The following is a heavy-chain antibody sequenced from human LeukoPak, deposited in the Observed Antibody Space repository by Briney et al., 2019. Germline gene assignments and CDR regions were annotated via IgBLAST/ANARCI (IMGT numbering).Heavy chain of an antibody. Sequence: SETLSSTCTVLDGSISSYYWSWIRQPAGKGLEWIGRIYTSGSTNYNPSLKSRVTMSVDTSENQLSLKLSSVTAADTAVYYCARVDCSGGSCYSVGAFDIWGQGTMVTVSS. D-gene: IGHD2-15*01. CDR1: DGSISSYY. CDR2: IYTSGST. J-gene: IGHJ3*02. CDR3: ARVDCSGGSCYSVGAFDI. V-gene: IGHV4-4*07.